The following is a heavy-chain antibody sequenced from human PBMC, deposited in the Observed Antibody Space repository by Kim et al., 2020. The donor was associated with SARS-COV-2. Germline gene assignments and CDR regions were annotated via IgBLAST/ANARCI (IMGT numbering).Heavy chain of an antibody. J-gene: IGHJ4*02. D-gene: IGHD6-19*01. CDR3: ATDREAVAGVSVQLDY. Sequence: ASVKVSCKVSGYTLTELSMHWVRQAPGKGLEWMGGFDPEDGETIYAQKFQGRVTMTEDTSTDTAYMELSSLRSEDTAVYYCATDREAVAGVSVQLDYWGQGTLVTVSS. V-gene: IGHV1-24*01. CDR2: FDPEDGET. CDR1: GYTLTELS.